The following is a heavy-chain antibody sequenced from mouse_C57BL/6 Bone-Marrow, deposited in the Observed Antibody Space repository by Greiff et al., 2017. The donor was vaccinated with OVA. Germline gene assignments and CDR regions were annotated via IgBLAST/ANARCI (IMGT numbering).Heavy chain of an antibody. J-gene: IGHJ4*01. CDR1: GYTFTSYG. Sequence: VQLQQSGAELARPGASVKLSCTASGYTFTSYGISWVKQRTGQGLEWIGEISPRSGNTYYNEKFKGKATLTADKSSSPAYMELRSLTSEDSAVYFCAIYDVYYLYAMDYWGQGTSVTVSS. V-gene: IGHV1-81*01. D-gene: IGHD2-3*01. CDR3: AIYDVYYLYAMDY. CDR2: ISPRSGNT.